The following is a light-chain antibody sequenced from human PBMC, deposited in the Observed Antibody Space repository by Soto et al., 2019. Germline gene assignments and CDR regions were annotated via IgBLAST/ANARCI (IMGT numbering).Light chain of an antibody. CDR2: SSD. CDR3: ATWDASLNSPV. CDR1: SFNIGRET. Sequence: QSVLTQPPSASGTPGQTITISCSGSSFNIGRETVHWYQQCPGTAPKLLIYSSDQRPSGVPDRFSGSKTGTSASLAISGLQFEDEADYYCATWDASLNSPVFGGGTKLTVL. J-gene: IGLJ2*01. V-gene: IGLV1-44*01.